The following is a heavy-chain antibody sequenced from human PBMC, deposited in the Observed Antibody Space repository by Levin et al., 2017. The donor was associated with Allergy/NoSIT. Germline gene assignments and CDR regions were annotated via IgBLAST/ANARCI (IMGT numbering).Heavy chain of an antibody. CDR3: ARSQFWGGAVAGTGVDY. CDR1: GFTFSSYW. V-gene: IGHV3-74*01. D-gene: IGHD6-19*01. Sequence: SGESLKISCAASGFTFSSYWMHWVRQAPGEGLVWISRINGDGSSTNYADSVRGRFTISRDNAKNTLYLQMNSLRVEDTAVYYCARSQFWGGAVAGTGVDYWGQGTLVTVSS. J-gene: IGHJ4*02. CDR2: INGDGSST.